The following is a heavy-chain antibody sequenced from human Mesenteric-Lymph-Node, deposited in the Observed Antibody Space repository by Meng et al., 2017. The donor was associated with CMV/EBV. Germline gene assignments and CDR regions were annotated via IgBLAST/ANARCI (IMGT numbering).Heavy chain of an antibody. CDR1: GYTFTDYY. D-gene: IGHD1-26*01. Sequence: ASVKVSCKASGYTFTDYYMHWVRQAPGQGLEWMGWINPKSGGTNYAQKFQGRVTMTRDTSITTAYMELSRLRSDDTAVYYCARDLVGATLIEWGARDVRGGYLDYWGQGTLVTVSS. V-gene: IGHV1-2*02. J-gene: IGHJ4*02. CDR3: ARDLVGATLIEWGARDVRGGYLDY. CDR2: INPKSGGT.